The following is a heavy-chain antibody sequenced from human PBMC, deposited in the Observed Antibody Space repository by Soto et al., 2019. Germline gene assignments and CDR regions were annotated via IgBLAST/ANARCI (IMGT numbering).Heavy chain of an antibody. CDR1: GFTFSSYS. CDR2: ISSSSSTI. Sequence: VGSLRLSCAASGFTFSSYSMNWVRQAPGKGLEWVSYISSSSSTIYYADSVKGRSTISRDNAKNSLYLQMNSLRDEDTAVYYCARGYSSSSGWFDPWGQGTLVTVSS. CDR3: ARGYSSSSGWFDP. D-gene: IGHD6-6*01. J-gene: IGHJ5*02. V-gene: IGHV3-48*02.